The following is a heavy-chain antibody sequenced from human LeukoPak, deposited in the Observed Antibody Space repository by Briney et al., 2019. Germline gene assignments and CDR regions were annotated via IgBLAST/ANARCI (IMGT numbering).Heavy chain of an antibody. J-gene: IGHJ4*02. V-gene: IGHV3-30*03. Sequence: GGSLRLSCAASGFTFSSYGMHWVRQAPGKGLEWVAVISYDGDNKYFADSVKGRFAISRDNSKNTLYLQMNSLRGEDTAVYYCARDLSPVVRASPMGYWGQGTLVTVSS. CDR3: ARDLSPVVRASPMGY. CDR2: ISYDGDNK. CDR1: GFTFSSYG. D-gene: IGHD3-10*01.